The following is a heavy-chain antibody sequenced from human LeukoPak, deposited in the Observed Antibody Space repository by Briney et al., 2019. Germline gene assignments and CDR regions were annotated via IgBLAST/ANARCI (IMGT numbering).Heavy chain of an antibody. CDR1: GFTFDDYG. V-gene: IGHV3-20*04. CDR2: INWNGGST. Sequence: GGSLRLSCAASGFTFDDYGMSWVRQAPGKGLEWVSGINWNGGSTGYADSVKGRFTISRDNAKNSLYLQMNSLRAEDTALYYCARVHRYSSSWERGKMNWFDPWGQGTLVTVSS. CDR3: ARVHRYSSSWERGKMNWFDP. D-gene: IGHD6-13*01. J-gene: IGHJ5*02.